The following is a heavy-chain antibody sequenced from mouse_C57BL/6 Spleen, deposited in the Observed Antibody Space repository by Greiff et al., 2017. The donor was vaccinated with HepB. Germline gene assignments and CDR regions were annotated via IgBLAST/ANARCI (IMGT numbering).Heavy chain of an antibody. Sequence: QVQLKQPGAELVRPGSSVKLSCKASGYTFTSYWMHWVKQRPIQGLEWIGNIDPSDSETHYNQKFKDKATLTVDKSSSTAYMQLSSLTSEDSAVYYCARGDYGSWAMDYWGQGTSVTVSS. CDR1: GYTFTSYW. CDR2: IDPSDSET. CDR3: ARGDYGSWAMDY. J-gene: IGHJ4*01. V-gene: IGHV1-52*01. D-gene: IGHD1-1*01.